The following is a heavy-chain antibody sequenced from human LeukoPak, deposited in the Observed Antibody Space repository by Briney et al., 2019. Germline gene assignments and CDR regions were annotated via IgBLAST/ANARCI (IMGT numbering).Heavy chain of an antibody. Sequence: GGSLRLSCAASGFTFSSYSMNWVRQAPGKGLEWVSYISSSSSTIYYADSVKGRFTISRDNAKNSLYLQMYSLRAEDTAVYYCARVAGYSHDIAYYYMDVWGKGTTVTVSS. CDR2: ISSSSSTI. D-gene: IGHD5-18*01. J-gene: IGHJ6*03. V-gene: IGHV3-48*04. CDR1: GFTFSSYS. CDR3: ARVAGYSHDIAYYYMDV.